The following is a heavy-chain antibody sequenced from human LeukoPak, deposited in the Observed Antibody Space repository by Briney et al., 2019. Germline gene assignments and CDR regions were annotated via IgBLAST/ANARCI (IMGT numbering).Heavy chain of an antibody. J-gene: IGHJ4*02. D-gene: IGHD2-21*02. CDR1: GYILSSYN. CDR3: ARTYCAEDCIIRYFDY. V-gene: IGHV1-46*01. Sequence: ASVKVSCKASGYILSSYNMHWVRQAPGQGLEWLGIINPSGGETKYAQKYQGRVTLTRDKSTSTVYMELSSLTSDDTAVYYCARTYCAEDCIIRYFDYWGQGTLVTVSS. CDR2: INPSGGET.